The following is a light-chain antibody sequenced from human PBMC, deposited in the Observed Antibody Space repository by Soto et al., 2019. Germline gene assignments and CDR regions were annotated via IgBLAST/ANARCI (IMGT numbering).Light chain of an antibody. Sequence: QSVLTQPPSASGTPGQRVTISCSGSSSNIGSNTVTWYQQLPGMAPKLLIYSNNQRPSGVPDRFSGSKSGTSASLAISGLQSEDEADYYCAAWDDSLKGVFGGGTQLTVL. V-gene: IGLV1-44*01. CDR1: SSNIGSNT. CDR2: SNN. J-gene: IGLJ2*01. CDR3: AAWDDSLKGV.